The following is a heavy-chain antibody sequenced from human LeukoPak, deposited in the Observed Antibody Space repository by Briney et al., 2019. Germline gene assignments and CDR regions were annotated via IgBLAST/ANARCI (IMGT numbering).Heavy chain of an antibody. Sequence: SETLSLTCTVSRGSISSYYWYWIRQPPGKGLEWIVHIYYSGSTNYNPSLKSRVTMSVNTSKNQFSLKLSSVTAADTAVYYCARARGDYDFWSGTDYYYYMDVWGKGTTVTVSS. CDR1: RGSISSYY. V-gene: IGHV4-59*01. CDR2: IYYSGST. CDR3: ARARGDYDFWSGTDYYYYMDV. J-gene: IGHJ6*03. D-gene: IGHD3-3*01.